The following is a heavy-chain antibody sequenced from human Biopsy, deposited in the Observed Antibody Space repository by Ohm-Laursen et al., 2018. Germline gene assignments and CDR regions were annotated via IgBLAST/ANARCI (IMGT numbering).Heavy chain of an antibody. CDR2: IYYSGST. J-gene: IGHJ4*02. CDR3: AREAAIIDPRTRAFDY. CDR1: GGSISSDY. D-gene: IGHD6-25*01. Sequence: TLSLTCTVSGGSISSDYWSWIRQTPGKGLEWIGYIYYSGSTNYNPSLKSRVTISVDTSKNQFSLKLRSVTAADTAVYYCAREAAIIDPRTRAFDYWGQGTLVTASS. V-gene: IGHV4-59*01.